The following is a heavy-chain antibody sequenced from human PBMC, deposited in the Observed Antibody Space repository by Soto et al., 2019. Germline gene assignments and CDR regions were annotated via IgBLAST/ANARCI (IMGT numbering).Heavy chain of an antibody. CDR2: IIPVVGTA. J-gene: IGHJ6*01. Sequence: QLQLVQSGAEVKKPGSSVKVSCKASGGAFSSYGVNWVRQAPGEGLEWMGGIIPVVGTANYAQKFQGRVTITADESTGTAYMELSSLRSEDTAVYYCAIRFGSFYGMDVWGQGSTVTVSS. CDR1: GGAFSSYG. V-gene: IGHV1-69*01. CDR3: AIRFGSFYGMDV. D-gene: IGHD3-10*01.